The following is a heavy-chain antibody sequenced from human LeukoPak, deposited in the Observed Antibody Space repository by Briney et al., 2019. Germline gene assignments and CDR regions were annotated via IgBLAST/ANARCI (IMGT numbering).Heavy chain of an antibody. CDR2: IKSKTDGGTT. Sequence: GGSLRLSCAASGFTFSNAWMSWVRQAPGKGLEWVGRIKSKTDGGTTDYAAPVKGRFTISRDNAKNTLYLQMNSLRAEDTAVYYCARENTTMVESSRLDSWGQGTLVTVSS. D-gene: IGHD5-18*01. V-gene: IGHV3-15*05. CDR1: GFTFSNAW. CDR3: ARENTTMVESSRLDS. J-gene: IGHJ4*02.